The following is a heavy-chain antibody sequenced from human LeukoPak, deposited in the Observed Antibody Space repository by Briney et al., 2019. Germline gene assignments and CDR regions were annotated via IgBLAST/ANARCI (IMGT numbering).Heavy chain of an antibody. CDR1: GYTFTSYD. CDR3: ARETPYYYDSSGYYYVGAFDI. Sequence: ASVKVFCKASGYTFTSYDINWVRQATGQGLEWMGWMNPNSGNTGYAQKFQGRVTMTRDTSISTAYMELSRLRSDDTAVYYCARETPYYYDSSGYYYVGAFDIWGQGTMVTVSS. J-gene: IGHJ3*02. V-gene: IGHV1-8*01. D-gene: IGHD3-22*01. CDR2: MNPNSGNT.